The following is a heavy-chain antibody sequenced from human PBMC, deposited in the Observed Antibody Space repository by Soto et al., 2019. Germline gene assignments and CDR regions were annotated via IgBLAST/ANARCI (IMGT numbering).Heavy chain of an antibody. Sequence: QVPLQQWGAGLLKPSETLSLNCAVYGGSFSGYYWSWIRQPPGKELEWIGEINHRGSINYNPSLKSRVTLSVETTKTQFSLKLNSVTAADTAVFYCARGSRRRIPAASGRDYYYHGLDVWGQGTAVTVSS. CDR1: GGSFSGYY. D-gene: IGHD2-15*01. CDR3: ARGSRRRIPAASGRDYYYHGLDV. J-gene: IGHJ6*02. CDR2: INHRGSI. V-gene: IGHV4-34*01.